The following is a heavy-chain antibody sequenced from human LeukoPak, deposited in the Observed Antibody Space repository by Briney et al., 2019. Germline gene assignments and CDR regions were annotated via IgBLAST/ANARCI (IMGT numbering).Heavy chain of an antibody. CDR2: ISGSGGST. J-gene: IGHJ6*03. Sequence: PGGSLRLSCASSGFTFSSYAMSWVRQAPGKGLEWVSTISGSGGSTYYADSVKGRFTISRDNSKNTLYLEMNSLRAEDTAVYYCAKGQLDYYYYYYMDVWGKGTTVTVSS. CDR3: AKGQLDYYYYYYMDV. V-gene: IGHV3-23*01. D-gene: IGHD6-6*01. CDR1: GFTFSSYA.